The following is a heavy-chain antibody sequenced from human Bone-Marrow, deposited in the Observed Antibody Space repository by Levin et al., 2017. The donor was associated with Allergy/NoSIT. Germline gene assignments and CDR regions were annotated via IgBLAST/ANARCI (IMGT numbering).Heavy chain of an antibody. Sequence: GESLKISCKTSGYTFTDFGISWVRQAPGQGLEWMGWISGYNGNTKYGQKVQGRVTITTDTSTSTAYMELRGLTSDDTAVYYCTRDCTGGSCYPLFWGQGTLVTVSS. V-gene: IGHV1-18*01. D-gene: IGHD2-15*01. J-gene: IGHJ4*02. CDR1: GYTFTDFG. CDR3: TRDCTGGSCYPLF. CDR2: ISGYNGNT.